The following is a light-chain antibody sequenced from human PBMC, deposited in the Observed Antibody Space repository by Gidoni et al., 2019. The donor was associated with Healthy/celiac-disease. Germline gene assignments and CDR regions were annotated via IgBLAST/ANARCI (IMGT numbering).Light chain of an antibody. V-gene: IGKV3-11*01. CDR1: QSVSSY. J-gene: IGKJ2*01. CDR3: QQRSNWPGT. CDR2: DAS. Sequence: EIVLTQSPATLSLSPGERATLSCSASQSVSSYLAWYQQKPGQAPRLLIYDASNRATGIPARFSCSGSGTDFTLTISSLEPEDFAVYYCQQRSNWPGTFGQGTKLEIK.